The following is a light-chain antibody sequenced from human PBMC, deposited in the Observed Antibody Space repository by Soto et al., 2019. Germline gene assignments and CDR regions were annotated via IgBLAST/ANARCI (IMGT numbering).Light chain of an antibody. Sequence: EILMTPSPATMSVSPGGRATLSWRASQSISGTLAWYQQKPGQAPMLLIYGTSSRATGIPDRFSGSGSGTDFTLTISRLEPEDFAVYYCQQYGNSPIPFGQVTRLELK. J-gene: IGKJ5*01. CDR2: GTS. V-gene: IGKV3-20*01. CDR1: QSISGT. CDR3: QQYGNSPIP.